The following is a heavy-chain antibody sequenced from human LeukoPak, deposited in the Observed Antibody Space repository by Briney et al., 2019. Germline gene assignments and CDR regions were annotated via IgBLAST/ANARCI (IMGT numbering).Heavy chain of an antibody. Sequence: QAGGTLRLSCAASGFTFSSYGMSWVRQAPGKGLEWVSAISGSGANSYYATSVKGRFSVSRDNTKNTFHLQMNSLKTEDTAVYYCTKSRAGRYCSDGSCLRGDYWGQGTLVTVSS. J-gene: IGHJ4*02. CDR3: TKSRAGRYCSDGSCLRGDY. CDR1: GFTFSSYG. V-gene: IGHV3-23*01. CDR2: ISGSGANS. D-gene: IGHD2-15*01.